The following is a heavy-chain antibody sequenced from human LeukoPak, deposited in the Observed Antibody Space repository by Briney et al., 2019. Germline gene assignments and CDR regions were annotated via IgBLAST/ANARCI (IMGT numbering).Heavy chain of an antibody. D-gene: IGHD2-15*01. CDR1: GDSVSSNNAA. J-gene: IGHJ4*02. CDR3: ARGGCSGAYCSDIDY. CDR2: TYYRSKWSN. Sequence: SQTLSLTCAISGDSVSSNNAAWNWIRQSPSRGLEWLGRTYYRSKWSNEYAVSVKSRITINRDTSKNQFSLQLDSVTPEDTAVYYCARGGCSGAYCSDIDYWGQGTLVTVSS. V-gene: IGHV6-1*01.